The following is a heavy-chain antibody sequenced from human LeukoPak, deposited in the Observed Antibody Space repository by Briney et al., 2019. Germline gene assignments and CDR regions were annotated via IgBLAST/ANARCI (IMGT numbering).Heavy chain of an antibody. J-gene: IGHJ2*01. CDR1: GYTFDVYY. D-gene: IGHD4-17*01. V-gene: IGHV1-46*02. Sequence: ASVKVSCKASGYTFDVYYIHWVRQAPGQGLEWMGIFNLSGGNTNYAQRFQGRVTLTRDTSTTTVYMDLSGLRPEDTAVYYCARGRTVTNDFDLWGRGTLLTVSS. CDR2: FNLSGGNT. CDR3: ARGRTVTNDFDL.